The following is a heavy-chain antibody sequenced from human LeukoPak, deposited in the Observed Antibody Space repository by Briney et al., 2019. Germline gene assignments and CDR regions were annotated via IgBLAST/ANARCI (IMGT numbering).Heavy chain of an antibody. CDR3: ATSRLTTVSYYYYYGMDV. D-gene: IGHD4-11*01. CDR1: GFTVSSNY. V-gene: IGHV3-53*01. Sequence: PGGSLRLSCAASGFTVSSNYMSWVRQAPGKGLEWVSVIYSGGSTYYADSVKGRLTISRDNSKNTLYLQMNSLRAEDTAVYYCATSRLTTVSYYYYYGMDVWGQGTTVTVSS. CDR2: IYSGGST. J-gene: IGHJ6*02.